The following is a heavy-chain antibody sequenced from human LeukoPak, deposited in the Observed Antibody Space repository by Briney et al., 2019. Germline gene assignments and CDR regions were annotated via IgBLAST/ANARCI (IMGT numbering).Heavy chain of an antibody. CDR1: GGSISSSSYY. D-gene: IGHD6-19*01. CDR2: IYYSGST. J-gene: IGHJ4*02. CDR3: ARESAGWRGDFDC. V-gene: IGHV4-39*07. Sequence: SETLSLTCTVSGGSISSSSYYWGWIRQPPGKGLEWIGSIYYSGSTYYNPSLKSRVTISVDTSKNQFSLKLSSVTAADTAVYYCARESAGWRGDFDCWGQGTLVTVSS.